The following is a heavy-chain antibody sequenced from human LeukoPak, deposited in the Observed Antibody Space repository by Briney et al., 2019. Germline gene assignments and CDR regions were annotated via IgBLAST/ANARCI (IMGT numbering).Heavy chain of an antibody. D-gene: IGHD6-19*01. CDR2: INSDGSRT. J-gene: IGHJ4*02. CDR3: RAVAGPDDF. V-gene: IGHV3-74*01. CDR1: GFTFSIYW. Sequence: TGGSLRLSCAASGFTFSIYWMHWVRLPPGKGLEWVSRINSDGSRTSYADSVKGRFTISRDNAKNTLYLQMNSLRAEDTAVYYCRAVAGPDDFWGQGTLVSVSS.